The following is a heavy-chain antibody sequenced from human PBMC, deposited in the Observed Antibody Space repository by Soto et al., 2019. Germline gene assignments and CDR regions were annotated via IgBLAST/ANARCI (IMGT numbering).Heavy chain of an antibody. CDR3: TRHDSTGCYAH. CDR1: GFTFSDSA. V-gene: IGHV3-73*01. D-gene: IGHD3-22*01. J-gene: IGHJ4*02. CDR2: IRSKANNYAT. Sequence: GGSLRLSCAASGFTFSDSAMHWVRQASGKGLEWVGRIRSKANNYATAYVASVKGRFTISRDESKNTAYLQMSSLKTEDTAIYYCTRHDSTGCYAHWGQGTLVTVSS.